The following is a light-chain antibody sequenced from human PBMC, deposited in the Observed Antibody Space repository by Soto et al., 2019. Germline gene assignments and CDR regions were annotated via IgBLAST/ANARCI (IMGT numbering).Light chain of an antibody. Sequence: DIQMTQSPSSLSASVGDRVTITCRASQSISSYLNWYQQKPRKAPKLLIYAASSLQSGVPSRFSGSGSGTDFTLTISSLQPEDFATYYCRQSYSTPFTFGPGTKVDI. CDR2: AAS. J-gene: IGKJ3*01. CDR1: QSISSY. CDR3: RQSYSTPFT. V-gene: IGKV1-39*01.